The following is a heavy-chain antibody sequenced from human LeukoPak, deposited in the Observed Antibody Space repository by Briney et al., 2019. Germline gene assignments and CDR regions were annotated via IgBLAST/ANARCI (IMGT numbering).Heavy chain of an antibody. Sequence: SETLSLTCTVSGGSISSSGYYWGWIRQPPGKGLEWNGSIYYSGSTYYNPSLKSPVTMSVDTSKNQFSLKLSFVTAADTAVYYCARTIYYDSYFDSWGQGTLVTVSS. J-gene: IGHJ4*02. D-gene: IGHD3-3*01. CDR1: GGSISSSGYY. CDR2: IYYSGST. CDR3: ARTIYYDSYFDS. V-gene: IGHV4-39*07.